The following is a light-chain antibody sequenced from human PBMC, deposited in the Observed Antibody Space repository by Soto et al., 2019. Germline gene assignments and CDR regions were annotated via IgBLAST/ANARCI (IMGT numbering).Light chain of an antibody. V-gene: IGKV4-1*01. CDR1: QSVLYRSNNKNY. CDR3: QQYDTTPWT. Sequence: DIVMTQSPDSLAVSLGERATINCKSSQSVLYRSNNKNYLAWYQQKPGQPPRLLIYWASTRESGVPDRFSGNGSGTDFTLTISSLQAEDLAVYYCQQYDTTPWTFGQGTKVEIK. CDR2: WAS. J-gene: IGKJ1*01.